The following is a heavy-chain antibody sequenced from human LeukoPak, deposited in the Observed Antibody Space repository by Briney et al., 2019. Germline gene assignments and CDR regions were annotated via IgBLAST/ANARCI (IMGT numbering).Heavy chain of an antibody. J-gene: IGHJ1*01. CDR2: IIPIFGTA. V-gene: IGHV1-69*05. CDR1: GGTFGSYA. CDR3: ASGGAVAGGNFQH. Sequence: SVKVSCKASGGTFGSYAISWVRQAPGQGLEWMGGIIPIFGTANYAQKFQGRVTITTDESTSTAYMELSSLRSEDTAVYYCASGGAVAGGNFQHWGQGTLVTVSS. D-gene: IGHD6-19*01.